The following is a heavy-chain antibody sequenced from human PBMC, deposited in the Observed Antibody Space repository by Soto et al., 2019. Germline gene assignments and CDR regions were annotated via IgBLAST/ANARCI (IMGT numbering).Heavy chain of an antibody. CDR1: GFTFDDYA. J-gene: IGHJ4*02. CDR2: IRSDGGST. D-gene: IGHD2-8*01. Sequence: GGSLRLSCAASGFTFDDYAMHWVRQAPGEGLEWVSLIRSDGGSTHYADSVKGRFTVSRDNSKSMMYLQMNGLRPEDTAIYYCVRDNNGPEYWGQGTLVTVSS. CDR3: VRDNNGPEY. V-gene: IGHV3-23*01.